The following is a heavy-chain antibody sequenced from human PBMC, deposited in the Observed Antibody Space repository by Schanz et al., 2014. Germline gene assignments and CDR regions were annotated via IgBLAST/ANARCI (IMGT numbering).Heavy chain of an antibody. V-gene: IGHV3-11*04. D-gene: IGHD6-6*01. CDR3: ATEGPRGTRHPINYYYAMDN. CDR2: ISFSGNTI. Sequence: VQLVESGGGMVQPGGSLRLSCAASGFTFSDHYMDWVRQAPGKGLEWISYISFSGNTIYYADSVKGRFTISRDNAKNSVFLQMNRLRAEDTAVYYCATEGPRGTRHPINYYYAMDNWGQGTKVTV. CDR1: GFTFSDHY. J-gene: IGHJ6*02.